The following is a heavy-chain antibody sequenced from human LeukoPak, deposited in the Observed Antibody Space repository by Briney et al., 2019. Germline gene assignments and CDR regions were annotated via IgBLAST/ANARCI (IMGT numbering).Heavy chain of an antibody. CDR1: GGSISSGGYY. V-gene: IGHV4-31*03. CDR3: AREFRSATAFDV. J-gene: IGHJ3*01. D-gene: IGHD1-26*01. Sequence: SETLSLTCTVSGGSISSGGYYWSWIRQHPGKGLEWIGYIYYTGSTYYNPSLKSRVTISLDTSKMQFSLNLNSVTAADTAVYYCAREFRSATAFDVWGQGTTVTVSS. CDR2: IYYTGST.